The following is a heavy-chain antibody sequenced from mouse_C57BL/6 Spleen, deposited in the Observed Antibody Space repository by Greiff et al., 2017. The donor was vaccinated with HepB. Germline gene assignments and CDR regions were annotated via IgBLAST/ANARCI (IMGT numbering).Heavy chain of an antibody. J-gene: IGHJ4*01. CDR2: IYPGSGST. Sequence: QVQLQQPGAELVKPGASVKMSCKASGYTFTSYWITWVKQRPGQGLEWIGDIYPGSGSTNYYEKFKSKATLTVDTSSSTAYMQLSSLTSEDSAVYYCARSGGSSYRAMDYWGQGTSVTVSS. V-gene: IGHV1-55*01. D-gene: IGHD1-1*01. CDR1: GYTFTSYW. CDR3: ARSGGSSYRAMDY.